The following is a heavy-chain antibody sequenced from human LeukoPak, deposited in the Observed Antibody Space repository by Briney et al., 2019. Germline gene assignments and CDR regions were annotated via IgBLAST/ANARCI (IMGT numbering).Heavy chain of an antibody. J-gene: IGHJ5*02. CDR2: MNPDGSAK. CDR3: VRDAMVREAILVFRGFDP. D-gene: IGHD3-10*01. CDR1: RFTFSNYW. V-gene: IGHV3-7*01. Sequence: GGSLRLSCAASRFTFSNYWMGWVRQAPGKGLEWVANMNPDGSAKYYVDSVKGRFTISRDNARNSVYLQMNSLRVEDTAVYYCVRDAMVREAILVFRGFDPWGQGTLVTVSS.